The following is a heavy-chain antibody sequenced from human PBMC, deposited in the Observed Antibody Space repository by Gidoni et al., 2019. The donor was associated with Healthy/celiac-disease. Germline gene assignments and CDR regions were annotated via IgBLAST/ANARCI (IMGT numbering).Heavy chain of an antibody. CDR1: GFTFSSYE. V-gene: IGHV3-48*03. Sequence: EVQLVESGGGLVQPGGSLRLSCAASGFTFSSYEMNWVRQAPGKGLEWVSYISSSGSTIYYADSVKGRFTISRDNAKNSLYLQMNSLRAEDTAVYYCARVGDTRKMSWYFDLWGRGTLVTVSS. CDR2: ISSSGSTI. J-gene: IGHJ2*01. D-gene: IGHD2-2*02. CDR3: ARVGDTRKMSWYFDL.